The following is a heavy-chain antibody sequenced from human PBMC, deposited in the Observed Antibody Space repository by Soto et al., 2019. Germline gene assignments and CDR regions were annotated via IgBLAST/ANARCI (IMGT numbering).Heavy chain of an antibody. J-gene: IGHJ4*02. CDR3: ATRRAVTGTDYFDY. V-gene: IGHV1-24*01. Sequence: GASVKVSCKVSGDTLTELSMHWVRQAPGNGLEWMGGFDPEDGDTIYAQKFQGRVTMTEDTSTDTAYMELSSLRSEDTAVYYCATRRAVTGTDYFDYWGLGTLVTVSS. CDR2: FDPEDGDT. D-gene: IGHD6-19*01. CDR1: GDTLTELS.